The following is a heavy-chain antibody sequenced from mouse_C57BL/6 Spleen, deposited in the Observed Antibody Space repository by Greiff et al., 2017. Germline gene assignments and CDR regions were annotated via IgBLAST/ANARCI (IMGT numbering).Heavy chain of an antibody. D-gene: IGHD1-1*01. CDR3: ATRYYYAMDY. CDR2: IYPGDGDT. CDR1: GYAFSSSW. Sequence: QVQLQQSGPELVKPGASVKISCKASGYAFSSSWMNWVKQRPGKGLEWIGRIYPGDGDTNYNGKFKGKATLTADKSSSTAYMQLSSLTSEDSAVXFCATRYYYAMDYWGQGTSVTVSS. V-gene: IGHV1-82*01. J-gene: IGHJ4*01.